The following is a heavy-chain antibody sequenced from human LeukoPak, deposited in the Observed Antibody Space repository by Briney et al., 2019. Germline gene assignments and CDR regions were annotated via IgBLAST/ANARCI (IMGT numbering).Heavy chain of an antibody. J-gene: IGHJ4*02. CDR1: GFIFSSYS. V-gene: IGHV3-21*01. D-gene: IGHD1-26*01. CDR3: ARVISGSFGKLFDY. Sequence: PGGSLRLSCAASGFIFSSYSMNWVRQAPGKGLEWVSSISSSSTYIYYADSVKGRFTISRDNAKNSLYLQMNSLRAEDTAVYYCARVISGSFGKLFDYWGQGTLVTVSS. CDR2: ISSSSTYI.